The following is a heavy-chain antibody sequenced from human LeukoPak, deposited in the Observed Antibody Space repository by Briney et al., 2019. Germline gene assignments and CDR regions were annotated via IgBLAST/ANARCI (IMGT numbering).Heavy chain of an antibody. V-gene: IGHV4-59*01. CDR2: IYYSGST. J-gene: IGHJ4*02. D-gene: IGHD3-22*01. Sequence: SETLSLTCTVSGASISSYYWSWIRQPPGKGLEWIGYIYYSGSTNYNPSLKSRVTISVDTSKNQFSLRLSSVTAADTAVYYCARHRYYYDSSGFVDYWGQGTLVTVSS. CDR1: GASISSYY. CDR3: ARHRYYYDSSGFVDY.